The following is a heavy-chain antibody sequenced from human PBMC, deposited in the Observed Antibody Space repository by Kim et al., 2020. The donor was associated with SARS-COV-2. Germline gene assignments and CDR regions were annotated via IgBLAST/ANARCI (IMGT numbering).Heavy chain of an antibody. V-gene: IGHV3-74*01. CDR3: ARRTAAGSYYFFDY. Sequence: GGSLRLSCAASGFRLSDYWMHWVRQVPGKGLVWVSRINSDGSSISYADSVKGRFTISRDNAKNTLYLQMNSLRAEDTAVYYCARRTAAGSYYFFDYWCQG. CDR2: INSDGSSI. CDR1: GFRLSDYW. J-gene: IGHJ4*02. D-gene: IGHD1-26*01.